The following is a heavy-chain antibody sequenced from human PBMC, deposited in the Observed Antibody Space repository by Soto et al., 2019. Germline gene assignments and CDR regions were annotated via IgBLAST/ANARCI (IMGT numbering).Heavy chain of an antibody. V-gene: IGHV3-9*01. CDR1: GFTFDDYA. Sequence: PGGSLRLSCAASGFTFDDYAMHWVRQAPGKGPEWVSGISWNSGNIVYADSVKGRFTISRDNAKNSLYLQMNSLRPEDTALYYCAKDPQAWSGPCYFDYWGQGXLVTVSS. D-gene: IGHD3-3*01. CDR2: ISWNSGNI. J-gene: IGHJ4*02. CDR3: AKDPQAWSGPCYFDY.